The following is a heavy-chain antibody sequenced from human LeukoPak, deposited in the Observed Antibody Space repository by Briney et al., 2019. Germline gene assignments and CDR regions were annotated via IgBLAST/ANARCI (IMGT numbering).Heavy chain of an antibody. CDR2: NNHSRST. J-gene: IGHJ5*02. CDR1: GGSFRGYY. V-gene: IGHV4-34*01. Sequence: SDPLPLTCAVYGGSFRGYYWIWIRQPPGKALEWIGENNHSRSTNYNPSLKSRVTISVDTSKTQFSLKLSSVTAADTAVYYCASRAMVRGVIPWGQGTLVTVSS. D-gene: IGHD3-10*01. CDR3: ASRAMVRGVIP.